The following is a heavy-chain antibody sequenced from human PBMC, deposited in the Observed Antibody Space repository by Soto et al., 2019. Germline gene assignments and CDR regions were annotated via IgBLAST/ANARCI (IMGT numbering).Heavy chain of an antibody. J-gene: IGHJ6*02. V-gene: IGHV3-74*01. Sequence: PGGSLRLSCAASGFTFSSYWMHWVRQAPGKGLVWVSRIHSGGSSTSYADSVKGRFTISRDNAKNTLYLQMNTLRVEDTAVYYCARDRYFGSDLKAYGMDVWGQGTMVTVSS. CDR3: ARDRYFGSDLKAYGMDV. CDR1: GFTFSSYW. CDR2: IHSGGSST. D-gene: IGHD3-10*01.